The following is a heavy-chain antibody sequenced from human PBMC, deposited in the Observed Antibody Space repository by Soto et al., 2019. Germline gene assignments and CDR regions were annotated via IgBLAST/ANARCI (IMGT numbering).Heavy chain of an antibody. CDR3: ARDMVDGYNSYYYYGMDV. Sequence: ASVNISCKASGGTFSSYAISWVRQAPGRGLEWMGGIIPVFGTASYAQKFQGRVTITADESTSTAYMELSSLRSEDTAVYYCARDMVDGYNSYYYYGMDVWGEVPTVTVSS. CDR2: IIPVFGTA. J-gene: IGHJ6*04. D-gene: IGHD2-8*01. CDR1: GGTFSSYA. V-gene: IGHV1-69*13.